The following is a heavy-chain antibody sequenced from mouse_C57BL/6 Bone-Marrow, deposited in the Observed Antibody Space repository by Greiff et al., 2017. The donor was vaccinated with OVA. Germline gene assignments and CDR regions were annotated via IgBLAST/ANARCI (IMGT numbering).Heavy chain of an antibody. CDR3: ARDQGYLDY. D-gene: IGHD3-2*02. CDR1: GFTFSDYY. Sequence: EVNLVESEGGLVQPGSSMKLSCTASGFTFSDYYMAWVRQVPEKGLEWVANINYDGSSTYYLDSLKSRFIISRDNAKNILYLQMSSLKSEDTATYYCARDQGYLDYWGQGTTLTVSS. J-gene: IGHJ2*01. V-gene: IGHV5-16*01. CDR2: INYDGSST.